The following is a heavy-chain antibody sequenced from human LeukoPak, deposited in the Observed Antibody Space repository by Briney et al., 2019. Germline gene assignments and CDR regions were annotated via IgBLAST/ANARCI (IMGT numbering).Heavy chain of an antibody. J-gene: IGHJ4*02. CDR1: GCSFTSYW. CDR3: ARLGYDSSGYFETLVYFDY. V-gene: IGHV5-51*01. Sequence: GESLKISCKGSGCSFTSYWIGWVRQMPGKGLEWMGIIYPGDSDTRYSPSFQGQVTISADKSISTAYLQWSSLKASDTAMYYCARLGYDSSGYFETLVYFDYWGQGTLVTVSS. D-gene: IGHD3-22*01. CDR2: IYPGDSDT.